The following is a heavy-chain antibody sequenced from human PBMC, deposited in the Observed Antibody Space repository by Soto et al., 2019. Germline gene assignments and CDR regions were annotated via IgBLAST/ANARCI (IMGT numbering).Heavy chain of an antibody. D-gene: IGHD2-21*02. Sequence: ASVKVSCKASGYSFTGYYIHWVRQAPGQGLEWMGWFNPNTGATKYAQKFQGTVTMTRDTSITTAYLELSRLRSDDTAVYYCARHLADCAGACYTEAIDYWGQGTLVTVSS. CDR2: FNPNTGAT. V-gene: IGHV1-2*02. CDR1: GYSFTGYY. CDR3: ARHLADCAGACYTEAIDY. J-gene: IGHJ4*02.